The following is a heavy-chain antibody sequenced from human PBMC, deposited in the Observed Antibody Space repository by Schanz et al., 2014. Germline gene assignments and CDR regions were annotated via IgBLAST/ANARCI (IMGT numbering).Heavy chain of an antibody. CDR2: ISGGGGTR. Sequence: EEQLLQSGGGLVQPGGSLRLSCAASGFTFGSYGMSWVRQGPGKGLEWVSGISGGGGTRNYADSVKGRFTVFRDNSKRTLYLEINDPRAEDTAVYYCAKQIHYDILTVTRNWGQGTLVTVSS. CDR1: GFTFGSYG. CDR3: AKQIHYDILTVTRN. J-gene: IGHJ4*02. D-gene: IGHD3-9*01. V-gene: IGHV3-23*01.